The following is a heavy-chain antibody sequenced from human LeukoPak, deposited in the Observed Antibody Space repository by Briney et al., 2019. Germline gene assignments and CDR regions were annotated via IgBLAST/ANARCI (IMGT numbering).Heavy chain of an antibody. CDR2: MNPNSGNT. CDR3: ARATGYSSSWYPYYFDY. D-gene: IGHD6-13*01. Sequence: GASVKVSCKASGYTFTSYDINWVRQAPGQGLEWMGWMNPNSGNTAYAQKFQGRVTMTRNTSISTAYMELSSLRSEDTAVYYCARATGYSSSWYPYYFDYWGQGTLVTVSS. CDR1: GYTFTSYD. J-gene: IGHJ4*02. V-gene: IGHV1-8*01.